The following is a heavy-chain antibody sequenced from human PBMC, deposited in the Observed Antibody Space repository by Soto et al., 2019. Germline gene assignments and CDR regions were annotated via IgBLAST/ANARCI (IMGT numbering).Heavy chain of an antibody. Sequence: QVQLQQWGAGLLKPSETLSLTCAIYGGSFSDHYCTWIRQSPGKGLEWIGEIHPSGTTNYNPSLESRLTISIDTSKTEFSLRLSSVTAADTAVYYCALGRDASKGGNYWGQGTLVYVSS. V-gene: IGHV4-34*01. D-gene: IGHD3-16*01. CDR2: IHPSGTT. CDR3: ALGRDASKGGNY. CDR1: GGSFSDHY. J-gene: IGHJ4*02.